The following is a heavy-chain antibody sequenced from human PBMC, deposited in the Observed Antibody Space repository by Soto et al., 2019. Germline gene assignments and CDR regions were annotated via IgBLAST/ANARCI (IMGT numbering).Heavy chain of an antibody. CDR1: GFTFSSYA. Sequence: EVQLLESGGGLVQPGESLRLSCAASGFTFSSYAMSWVRQAPGKGLEWVSVISGSDDSTYYADSVKGRFTISRDNSKNPVYLQMNSLRAEDTAVYYCAKRSSSSTFDYWGQGTLVTVSS. CDR3: AKRSSSSTFDY. D-gene: IGHD6-6*01. J-gene: IGHJ4*02. V-gene: IGHV3-23*01. CDR2: ISGSDDST.